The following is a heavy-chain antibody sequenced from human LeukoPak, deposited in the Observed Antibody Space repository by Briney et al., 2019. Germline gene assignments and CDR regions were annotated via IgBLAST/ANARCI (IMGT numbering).Heavy chain of an antibody. V-gene: IGHV3-7*05. D-gene: IGHD1-14*01. CDR2: IKQDGSEK. CDR1: GFTFSTYW. Sequence: GGSLRLSCAAPGFTFSTYWMSWVRQAPGKGLEWVANIKQDGSEKYYADSVKGRFTISRDNAKSSLSLQLNSLRVEDTAVYHCASIQTGDYCGQGALVTVPS. CDR3: ASIQTGDY. J-gene: IGHJ4*02.